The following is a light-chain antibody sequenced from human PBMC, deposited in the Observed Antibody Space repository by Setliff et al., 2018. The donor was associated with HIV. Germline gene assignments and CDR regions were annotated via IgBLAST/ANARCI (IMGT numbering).Light chain of an antibody. CDR2: VVS. CDR1: SNDVGGYNY. J-gene: IGLJ1*01. V-gene: IGLV2-14*03. Sequence: QSALTQPASVSGSPGQSITISCTGTSNDVGGYNYVSWYQQHPGKAPKLMIYVVSNRPSGVSNRFSGSKSGNTASLTISGLQAEDEADYYCSSYTYSGTLGFGTGTKVTVL. CDR3: SSYTYSGTLG.